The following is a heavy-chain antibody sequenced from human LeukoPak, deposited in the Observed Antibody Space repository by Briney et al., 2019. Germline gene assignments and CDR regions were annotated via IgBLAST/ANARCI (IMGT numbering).Heavy chain of an antibody. CDR2: INWNGATT. V-gene: IGHV3-20*04. CDR1: GFTFDDHG. Sequence: GGSLRLSCAASGFTFDDHGMTWVRQVPGKGLEWVSNINWNGATTNYADSVKGRFTISRGNAKNSLYLQMNSLRAEDMALYYCAKASYYYDSSGYSYYFDYWGQGTLVTVSS. CDR3: AKASYYYDSSGYSYYFDY. J-gene: IGHJ4*02. D-gene: IGHD3-22*01.